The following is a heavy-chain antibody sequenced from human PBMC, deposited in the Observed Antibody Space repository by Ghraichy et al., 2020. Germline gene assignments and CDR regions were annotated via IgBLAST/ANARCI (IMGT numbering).Heavy chain of an antibody. CDR1: GGSISSGGYY. CDR3: ARELYYYDSSGYYKSVVGMDV. V-gene: IGHV4-31*02. CDR2: IYYSGST. D-gene: IGHD3-22*01. J-gene: IGHJ6*02. Sequence: QTLSLTCTVSGGSISSGGYYWSWIRQHPGKGLEWIGYIYYSGSTYYNPSLKSRVTISVDTSKNQFSLKLSSVTAADTAVYYCARELYYYDSSGYYKSVVGMDVWGQGTTVTVSS.